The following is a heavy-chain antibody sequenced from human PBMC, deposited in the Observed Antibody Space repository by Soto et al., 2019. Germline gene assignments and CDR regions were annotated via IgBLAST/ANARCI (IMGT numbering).Heavy chain of an antibody. Sequence: QVQLQESDPGLVKPSGTLSLTCAVSSGSISSTHWWSWVRQPPGKGLEWIGEIYHSGSTNYNPSLKSRVPISVDKSKYRFALKLSSVTAADTAVYYCARGGTGYMDVWGNGTTVTVSS. V-gene: IGHV4-4*02. CDR2: IYHSGST. J-gene: IGHJ6*03. D-gene: IGHD3-16*01. CDR3: ARGGTGYMDV. CDR1: SGSISSTHW.